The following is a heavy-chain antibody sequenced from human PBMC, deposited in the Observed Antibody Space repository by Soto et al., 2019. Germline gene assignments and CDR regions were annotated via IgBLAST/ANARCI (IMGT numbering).Heavy chain of an antibody. V-gene: IGHV1-69*06. CDR2: IIPIFGTA. CDR3: ASATYYYDSSGYLSGAFDI. D-gene: IGHD3-22*01. CDR1: GGTFSSYA. J-gene: IGHJ3*02. Sequence: QVQLVQSGAEVKKPGSSVKVSCKASGGTFSSYAISWVRQAPGQGLEWMGGIIPIFGTANYAQKFQGRVTITADKSTSTAYVELSSLRSEDTAVYYCASATYYYDSSGYLSGAFDIWGQGTMVTVSS.